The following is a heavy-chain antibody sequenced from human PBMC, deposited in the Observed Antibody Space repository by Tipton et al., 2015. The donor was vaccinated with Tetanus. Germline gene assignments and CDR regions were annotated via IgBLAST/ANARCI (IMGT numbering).Heavy chain of an antibody. V-gene: IGHV3-33*01. J-gene: IGHJ4*02. CDR2: IYYDGSNE. CDR1: GFTFKIYG. Sequence: SLRLSCAASGFTFKIYGMHWVRQAPGKGLEWVAVIYYDGSNEHYADSVKGRFSISRDNSKNMLYLHMNSLRPEDTAVYYCARDGFYYGSESYYRAFWGQGTLVTVSP. D-gene: IGHD3-10*01. CDR3: ARDGFYYGSESYYRAF.